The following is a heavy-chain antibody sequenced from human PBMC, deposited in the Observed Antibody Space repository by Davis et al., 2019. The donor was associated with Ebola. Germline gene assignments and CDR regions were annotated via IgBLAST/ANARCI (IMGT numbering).Heavy chain of an antibody. D-gene: IGHD3-3*01. CDR2: IYTSGST. Sequence: SETLSLTCTVSGGSISSGSFYWTWIRQPAGKGLEWIGHIYTSGSTNYNPSLKSRVTMSVDTSKNQFSLKLSSVTAADTAVYYCARVGFRDFWSGYYTPYYYYYMDVWGKGTTVTVSS. CDR1: GGSISSGSFY. CDR3: ARVGFRDFWSGYYTPYYYYYMDV. J-gene: IGHJ6*03. V-gene: IGHV4-61*09.